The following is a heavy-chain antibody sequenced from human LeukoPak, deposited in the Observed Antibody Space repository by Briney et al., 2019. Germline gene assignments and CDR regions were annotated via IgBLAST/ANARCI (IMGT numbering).Heavy chain of an antibody. D-gene: IGHD3-10*01. CDR2: ISSSSSYI. V-gene: IGHV3-21*04. Sequence: PGGSLRLSCAASGFTFSSYSMNWVRQAPGKGLEWVSSISSSSSYIYYADSVKGRFTISRDNAKNSLYLQMNSLRAEDTAIYFCAKDRWYDGESGYFDHWGRGTLVTVSS. J-gene: IGHJ4*02. CDR3: AKDRWYDGESGYFDH. CDR1: GFTFSSYS.